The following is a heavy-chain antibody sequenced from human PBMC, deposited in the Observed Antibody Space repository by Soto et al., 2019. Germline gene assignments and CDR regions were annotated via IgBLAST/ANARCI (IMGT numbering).Heavy chain of an antibody. D-gene: IGHD2-2*01. V-gene: IGHV4-39*01. Sequence: QLQLQESGPGLVKPSETLSFTCTVSGGSISSGSSYWGWIRQPPGKGLEWIGSIYYSGSTYYNPSLKSVVTLSVDTSKNPFSLKLSSVTAADTAVYYCARLGCSSTSCYFPDWFDPWGQGTLVTVSS. CDR3: ARLGCSSTSCYFPDWFDP. CDR2: IYYSGST. J-gene: IGHJ5*02. CDR1: GGSISSGSSY.